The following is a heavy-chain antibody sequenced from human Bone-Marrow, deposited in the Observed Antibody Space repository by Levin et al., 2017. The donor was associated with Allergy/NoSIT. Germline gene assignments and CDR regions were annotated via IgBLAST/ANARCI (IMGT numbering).Heavy chain of an antibody. D-gene: IGHD4-23*01. CDR2: TYYIGKS. Sequence: SETLSLTCTVSGGSISSYYWTWIRQAPEKRLEWIGYTYYIGKSNYNPSLKTRVPFSIDTSKNLFSLSVSSVTAADSAIYYCARAIPSGGNSYYYYYMDVWGKGITVTVSS. CDR1: GGSISSYY. J-gene: IGHJ6*03. CDR3: ARAIPSGGNSYYYYYMDV. V-gene: IGHV4-59*01.